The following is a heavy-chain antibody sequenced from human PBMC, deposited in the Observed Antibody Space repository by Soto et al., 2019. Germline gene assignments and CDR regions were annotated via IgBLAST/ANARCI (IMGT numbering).Heavy chain of an antibody. CDR3: ARQSGYSYGYVDY. CDR2: IYHSGST. J-gene: IGHJ4*02. V-gene: IGHV4-4*02. Sequence: SETLSLTCAVSGGSISSSNWWSWVRQPPGKGLEWIGEIYHSGSTNYNPSLQSRVTISVDKSKNQFSLKLSSVTAADTAVYSCARQSGYSYGYVDYWGQGTLVTVSS. CDR1: GGSISSSNW. D-gene: IGHD5-18*01.